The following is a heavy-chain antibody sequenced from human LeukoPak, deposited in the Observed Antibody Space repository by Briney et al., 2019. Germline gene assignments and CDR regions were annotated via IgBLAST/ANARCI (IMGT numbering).Heavy chain of an antibody. D-gene: IGHD1-26*01. J-gene: IGHJ3*02. V-gene: IGHV5-51*01. CDR1: GYRFTSYW. CDR2: IYPSGSDT. Sequence: GESLKISCKGSGYRFTSYWIGWVRQMPGKGLEGMGIIYPSGSDTRYSPSWQRQVSISAAKSISAAYLQWSSLKASDTAMYYCASIVGAILGAFDISGQGTMVTVSS. CDR3: ASIVGAILGAFDI.